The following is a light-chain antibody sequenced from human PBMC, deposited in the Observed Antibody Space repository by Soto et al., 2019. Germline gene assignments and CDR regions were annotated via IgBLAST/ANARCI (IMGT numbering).Light chain of an antibody. CDR3: QQPNSYPS. CDR1: QGISSY. J-gene: IGKJ4*01. CDR2: AAS. Sequence: DIQLTQSPSFLSASVGDRVTITCRASQGISSYLAWYQQKPGKAPKLLIYAASTLQSGVPSRFSGSGSGTEFTLTISSLQPEDFATYYCQQPNSYPSFGGGTKVDIK. V-gene: IGKV1-9*01.